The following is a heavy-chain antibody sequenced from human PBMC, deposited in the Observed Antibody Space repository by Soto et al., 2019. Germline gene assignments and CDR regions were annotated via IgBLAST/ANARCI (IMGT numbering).Heavy chain of an antibody. CDR1: GFTFSSYA. D-gene: IGHD3-10*01. CDR3: AFNSGAGSYYFDY. CDR2: ISGGGETT. Sequence: EVQLLESGGGLVQPGGSLRLSCAASGFTFSSYAMWWVRQAPGKGLECVSAISGGGETTYYADSVKGGFTISRDNSKNTLYLQMNSLRGEDTAVYYCAFNSGAGSYYFDYWGQGTLVTVSS. J-gene: IGHJ4*02. V-gene: IGHV3-23*01.